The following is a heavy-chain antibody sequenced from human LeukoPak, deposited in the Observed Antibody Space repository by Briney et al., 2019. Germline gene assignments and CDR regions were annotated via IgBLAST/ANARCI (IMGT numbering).Heavy chain of an antibody. V-gene: IGHV3-21*01. Sequence: GGSLRLSCAASGFTFSSYSMNWVRQAPGKGLEWVSSISSSSSYIYYADSVKGRFTISRDNAKNSLYLQMNSLRAEDTAVYYCARDPLYCSSTSCHFGYMDVWGKGTTVTVSS. CDR3: ARDPLYCSSTSCHFGYMDV. J-gene: IGHJ6*03. D-gene: IGHD2-2*01. CDR1: GFTFSSYS. CDR2: ISSSSSYI.